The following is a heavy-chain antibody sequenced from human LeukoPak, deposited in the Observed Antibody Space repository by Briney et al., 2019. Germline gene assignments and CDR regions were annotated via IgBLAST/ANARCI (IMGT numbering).Heavy chain of an antibody. J-gene: IGHJ6*02. V-gene: IGHV3-11*01. CDR2: ISSSGSNI. CDR1: GFTFSDYY. CDR3: ARDQGIVVVPAAMKSYYYGMDV. D-gene: IGHD2-2*01. Sequence: GGSLRLSCAASGFTFSDYYMSWIRQAPGKGLEWVSYISSSGSNIYYADSVKGRFTISRDNAKNSLYLQMNSLGAEDTAVYYCARDQGIVVVPAAMKSYYYGMDVWGQGTTVTVSS.